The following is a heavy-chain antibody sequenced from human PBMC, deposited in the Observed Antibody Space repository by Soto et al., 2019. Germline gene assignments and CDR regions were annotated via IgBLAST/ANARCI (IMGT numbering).Heavy chain of an antibody. CDR2: IIPIFGTA. D-gene: IGHD5-18*01. CDR1: GGTFSSYA. J-gene: IGHJ6*02. CDR3: ASTEGSYALGLYGMDV. V-gene: IGHV1-69*13. Sequence: SVKVCCKASGGTFSSYAMRWVRQAPGQGLEWMGGIIPIFGTANYAQKFQGRVTITADESTSTAYMELSSLRSEDTAVYYCASTEGSYALGLYGMDVWGQGTTVTVSS.